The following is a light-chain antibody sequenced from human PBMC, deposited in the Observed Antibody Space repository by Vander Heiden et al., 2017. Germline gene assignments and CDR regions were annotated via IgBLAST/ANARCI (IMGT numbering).Light chain of an antibody. Sequence: DIQLTQAPSFLSASVGDRVTITCRASQGISNYLAWYQQRPGQAPKLLIYVASTLQSGVPSRFSGSGSGTEFTLTISILHPEDFATSYCQQLTGFPITFGQGTRLEIK. CDR1: QGISNY. CDR2: VAS. V-gene: IGKV1-9*01. CDR3: QQLTGFPIT. J-gene: IGKJ5*01.